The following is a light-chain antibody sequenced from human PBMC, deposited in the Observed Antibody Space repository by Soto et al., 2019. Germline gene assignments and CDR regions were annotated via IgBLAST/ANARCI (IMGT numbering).Light chain of an antibody. J-gene: IGKJ5*01. CDR1: QSISSY. V-gene: IGKV1-39*01. CDR2: AAS. Sequence: DIQMTQSPSSLSASVGDRVTITCRASQSISSYLNWYQQKPGKAPKLLMYAASSLQSGVPSRFSGCGSGTDFILTISSLQPEDFATYYCQQSYSTPITFGQGTRLEIK. CDR3: QQSYSTPIT.